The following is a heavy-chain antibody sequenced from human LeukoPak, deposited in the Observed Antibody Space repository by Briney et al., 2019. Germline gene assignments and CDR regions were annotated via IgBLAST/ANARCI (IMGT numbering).Heavy chain of an antibody. Sequence: GGSLRLSCAASGFTFSSYSMSWVRQAPGKGLEWVSSISSSSSYIYYADSVKGRFTISRDNAKNSLYLQMNSLRAEDTAVYYCARDSSWFGESWFDPWGQGTLVTVSS. D-gene: IGHD3-10*01. V-gene: IGHV3-21*04. CDR1: GFTFSSYS. CDR2: ISSSSSYI. J-gene: IGHJ5*02. CDR3: ARDSSWFGESWFDP.